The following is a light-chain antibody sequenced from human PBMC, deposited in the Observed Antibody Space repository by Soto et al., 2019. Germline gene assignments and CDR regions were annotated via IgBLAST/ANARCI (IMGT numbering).Light chain of an antibody. J-gene: IGLJ2*01. CDR2: GNS. Sequence: QPVLTQPPSVSGAPGQRVTISCTGSSSNIGAGYDVHWYQQLPGTAPKLLFYGNSNRPSGVPDRFSGSKSGTSASLAITGLQAEDEADYYCQSYDSSLREVFGGGTKLTVL. CDR1: SSNIGAGYD. CDR3: QSYDSSLREV. V-gene: IGLV1-40*01.